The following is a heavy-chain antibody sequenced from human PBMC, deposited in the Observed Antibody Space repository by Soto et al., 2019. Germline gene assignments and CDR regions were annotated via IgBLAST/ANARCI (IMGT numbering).Heavy chain of an antibody. Sequence: DVQLVESGGDFVKPGGSLRLSCAVSGFTFSGAWMSWVRQAPGKGLEWVARIKSKRDGETTDYTAPVKGRFTISRDDSKTTYNLKMTSLKAETTAVYNFPTLKPWIPRGPPFTSWAQETLVPASS. J-gene: IGHJ5*02. CDR2: IKSKRDGETT. D-gene: IGHD2-2*03. CDR3: PTLKPWIPRGPPFTS. V-gene: IGHV3-15*01. CDR1: GFTFSGAW.